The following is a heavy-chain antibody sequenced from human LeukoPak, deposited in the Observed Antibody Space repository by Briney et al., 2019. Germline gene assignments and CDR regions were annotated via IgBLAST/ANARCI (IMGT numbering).Heavy chain of an antibody. Sequence: GGSLRLSCEAAGFSFSTSGVHWVRQAPGKGLEWMAVISKDGRKNHYADSVKGRFTISRDNAKNSLYLQMNSLRAEDTAVYYCAREGGYCSGGSCRYFDYWGQGTLVTVSS. V-gene: IGHV3-30*04. J-gene: IGHJ4*02. CDR2: ISKDGRKN. D-gene: IGHD2-15*01. CDR1: GFSFSTSG. CDR3: AREGGYCSGGSCRYFDY.